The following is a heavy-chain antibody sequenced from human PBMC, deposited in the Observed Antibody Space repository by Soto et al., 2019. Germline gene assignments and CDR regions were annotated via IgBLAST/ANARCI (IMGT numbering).Heavy chain of an antibody. CDR1: GFTFSSYG. J-gene: IGHJ4*02. CDR3: AKENYYDRLYFDY. V-gene: IGHV3-30*18. Sequence: QVQLVESGGGVVQPGRSLRLSCAASGFTFSSYGMHWVRQAPGKGLEWVAIISYDGSNKYYADSVNGRFTISRDNSKNTLYLQMNSLRAEDTAVYYFAKENYYDRLYFDYWGQGTLVTVSS. CDR2: ISYDGSNK. D-gene: IGHD3-22*01.